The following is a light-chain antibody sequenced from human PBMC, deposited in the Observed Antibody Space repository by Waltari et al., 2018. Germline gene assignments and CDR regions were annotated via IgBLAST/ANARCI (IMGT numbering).Light chain of an antibody. J-gene: IGLJ3*02. CDR2: RNN. CDR1: SNNVGNQG. Sequence: QAGLTQPPSVSKALRQTATLTCTGNSNNVGNQGAAWLQQHQGHPPKLLSYRNNNRPSGVSERFSASRSGNTASLTITGLQPEDEADYHCSAWDSNLSAWVFGGGTKLSVL. V-gene: IGLV10-54*04. CDR3: SAWDSNLSAWV.